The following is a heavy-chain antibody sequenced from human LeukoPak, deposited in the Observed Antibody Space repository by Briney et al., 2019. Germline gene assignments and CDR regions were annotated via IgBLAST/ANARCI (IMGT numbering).Heavy chain of an antibody. CDR2: INPSGGST. CDR3: ARDGAAAANAGGDWFDP. CDR1: GYTFTSYY. J-gene: IGHJ5*02. Sequence: GASVKVSCKASGYTFTSYYMHWGRQAPGQGLEWMGIINPSGGSTSYAQKFQGRVTMTMDMSTSTVYLELSSMRSEDTAVYYCARDGAAAANAGGDWFDPWGQGTLVTVSS. D-gene: IGHD6-13*01. V-gene: IGHV1-46*01.